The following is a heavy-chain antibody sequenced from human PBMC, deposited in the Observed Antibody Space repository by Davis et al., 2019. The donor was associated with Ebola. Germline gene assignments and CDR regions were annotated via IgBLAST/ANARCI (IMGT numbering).Heavy chain of an antibody. V-gene: IGHV3-23*01. CDR3: AKSGLSFGVVKYHYGMDV. D-gene: IGHD3-3*01. J-gene: IGHJ6*04. CDR2: ISGSGGST. Sequence: GESLKISCAASGFTFSGYAMSWVRQAPGKGLEWVSAISGSGGSTYYADSVKGRFTISRDNSKNTLYLQMNSLRAEDTAVYYCAKSGLSFGVVKYHYGMDVWGKGTTVTVSS. CDR1: GFTFSGYA.